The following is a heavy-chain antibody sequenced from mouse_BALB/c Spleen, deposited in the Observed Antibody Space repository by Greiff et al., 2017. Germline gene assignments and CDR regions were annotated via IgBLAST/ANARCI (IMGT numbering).Heavy chain of an antibody. Sequence: EVQLQQSGAELVKPGASVKLSCTASGFNIKDTYMHWVKQRPEQGLEWIGRIDPANGNTKYDPKFQGKATITADTSSNTAYLQLSSLTSEDTAVYYCAKGWDRAMDYWGQGTSLTVSS. CDR1: GFNIKDTY. CDR2: IDPANGNT. CDR3: AKGWDRAMDY. D-gene: IGHD4-1*01. J-gene: IGHJ2*02. V-gene: IGHV14-3*02.